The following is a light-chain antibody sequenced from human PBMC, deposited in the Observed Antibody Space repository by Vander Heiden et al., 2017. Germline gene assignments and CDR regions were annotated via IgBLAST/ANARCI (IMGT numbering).Light chain of an antibody. CDR2: AAS. CDR3: QQSFRNPYP. J-gene: IGKJ2*01. CDR1: QSISNF. Sequence: DIQMTQSPSSLSASVGDRVTITCRASQSISNFLNWYQLKPGNAPKLLIYAASNLQTGAPSRFSASGYGIDFTLTISSLQPEDFATYYCQQSFRNPYPFGQGTKLNIK. V-gene: IGKV1-39*01.